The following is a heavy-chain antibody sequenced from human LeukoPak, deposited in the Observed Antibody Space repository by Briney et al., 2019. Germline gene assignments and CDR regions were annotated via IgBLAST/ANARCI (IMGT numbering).Heavy chain of an antibody. V-gene: IGHV4-39*01. Sequence: SETLSLTCTVSGGSISSSSYYWGWIRQPPGKGLEWIGNIYYSGITYYNPSLKSRVTISADTSKNQFSLKLSSVTAADTAVYYCARQTGTPGYYYYMDVWGKGTTVIVSS. CDR2: IYYSGIT. J-gene: IGHJ6*03. CDR3: ARQTGTPGYYYYMDV. D-gene: IGHD1-7*01. CDR1: GGSISSSSYY.